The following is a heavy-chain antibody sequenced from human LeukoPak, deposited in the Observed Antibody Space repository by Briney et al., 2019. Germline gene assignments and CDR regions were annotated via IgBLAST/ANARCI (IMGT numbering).Heavy chain of an antibody. CDR3: ASQYYDLDY. CDR1: GGSISSGGYS. D-gene: IGHD3-22*01. CDR2: IYHSGST. V-gene: IGHV4-30-2*01. Sequence: SETLSLTCAVSGGSISSGGYSWSWIRQPPGKGLEWIGYIYHSGSTYYNPSLKSRVIISVDRSKNQFSLKLSSVTAADTAVYYCASQYYDLDYWGQGTLVTVSS. J-gene: IGHJ4*02.